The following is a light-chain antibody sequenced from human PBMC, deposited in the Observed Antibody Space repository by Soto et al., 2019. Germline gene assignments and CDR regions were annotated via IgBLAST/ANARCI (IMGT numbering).Light chain of an antibody. Sequence: SYELTQPPSVSVAPGKTATITCGGTNIGSKSGHWYQQKPGQAPGLVMVYDSDRPSGIPEGFDGSNSGNTATLTISRVEAGDEDDCYCQVWHGPGDNLYVFGSGTKLTVL. CDR3: QVWHGPGDNLYV. J-gene: IGLJ1*01. CDR2: YDS. CDR1: NIGSKS. V-gene: IGLV3-21*04.